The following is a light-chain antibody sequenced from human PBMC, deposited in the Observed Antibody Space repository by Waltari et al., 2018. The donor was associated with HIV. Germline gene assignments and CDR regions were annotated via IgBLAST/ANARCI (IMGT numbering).Light chain of an antibody. CDR3: CSYAGSSTFVV. CDR1: SSDVGSYYL. J-gene: IGLJ2*01. CDR2: EVS. Sequence: QSALTQPASVSGSPGQSLTIPCTGTSSDVGSYYLVSWYQQHPGKAPKLMIYEVSKRPSGVSNRFSGSKSGNTASLTISGLQAEDEADYYCCSYAGSSTFVVFGGGTKLTVL. V-gene: IGLV2-23*02.